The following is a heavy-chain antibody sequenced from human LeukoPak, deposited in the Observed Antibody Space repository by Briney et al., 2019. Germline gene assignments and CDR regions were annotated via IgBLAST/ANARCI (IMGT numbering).Heavy chain of an antibody. CDR2: IYYSGST. D-gene: IGHD5-12*01. CDR3: ARNGPLGYGDY. Sequence: SETLSLTCTVSGGSISSSSYYWGWIRQPPGKGREWIGSIYYSGSTYYNPSLKSRVTISVDTSKNQFSLKLSSVTAADTAVYYCARNGPLGYGDYWGQGTLVTVSS. V-gene: IGHV4-39*01. J-gene: IGHJ4*02. CDR1: GGSISSSSYY.